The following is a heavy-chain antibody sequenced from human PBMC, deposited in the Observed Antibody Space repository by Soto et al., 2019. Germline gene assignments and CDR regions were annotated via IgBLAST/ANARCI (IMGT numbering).Heavy chain of an antibody. D-gene: IGHD3-10*01. CDR1: GYGFTSYW. J-gene: IGHJ6*02. CDR3: ARPPRPGGNYYYGMDV. V-gene: IGHV5-10-1*01. CDR2: IDPSDSYT. Sequence: GESLKISCKGSGYGFTSYWISWVRQMPGKGLEWMGRIDPSDSYTNYSPSFQGHVTISADKSISTAYLQWSSLKASDTAIYYCARPPRPGGNYYYGMDVWGQGTTVTV.